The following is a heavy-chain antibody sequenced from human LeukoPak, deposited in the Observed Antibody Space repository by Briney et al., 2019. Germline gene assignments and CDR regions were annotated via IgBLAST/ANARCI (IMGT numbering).Heavy chain of an antibody. D-gene: IGHD4-17*01. J-gene: IGHJ4*02. V-gene: IGHV3-73*01. Sequence: GGSLRLSCAASGFTFSGSAMHWVRQASGKGLEWVGRIRSKANSYATAYAASVKGRFTISRDDSKNTAYLQMNSLKTEDTAVYYCAKDRKIFYGDLFDYWGQGTLVTVSS. CDR1: GFTFSGSA. CDR2: IRSKANSYAT. CDR3: AKDRKIFYGDLFDY.